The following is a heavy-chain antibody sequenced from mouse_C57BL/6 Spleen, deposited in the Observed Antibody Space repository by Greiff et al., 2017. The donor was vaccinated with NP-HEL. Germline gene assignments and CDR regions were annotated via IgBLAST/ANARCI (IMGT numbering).Heavy chain of an antibody. Sequence: QVQLQQPGAELVRPGSSVKLSCKASGYTFTSYWMHWVKQRPIQGLEWIGNIDPSDSETHYNQKFKDKATLTVDKSSSTAYMQLSSLTSEDSAVYYCARAIYGSSYYFDYWGQGTTLTVSS. J-gene: IGHJ2*01. V-gene: IGHV1-52*01. CDR3: ARAIYGSSYYFDY. CDR2: IDPSDSET. D-gene: IGHD1-1*01. CDR1: GYTFTSYW.